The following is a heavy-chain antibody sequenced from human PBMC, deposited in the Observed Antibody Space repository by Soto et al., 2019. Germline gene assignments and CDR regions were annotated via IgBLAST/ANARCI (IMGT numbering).Heavy chain of an antibody. D-gene: IGHD2-21*02. Sequence: SETLSLICTVSGGSISSYYWSWIRQPAGKGLEWIGRIFTSGSTNYNPSLKSRITMSVDTSKNQVSLTLTSVTAADTAVYYCARERHIVVVTARNWFDPWGQGTLVTVSS. CDR1: GGSISSYY. CDR2: IFTSGST. J-gene: IGHJ5*02. CDR3: ARERHIVVVTARNWFDP. V-gene: IGHV4-4*07.